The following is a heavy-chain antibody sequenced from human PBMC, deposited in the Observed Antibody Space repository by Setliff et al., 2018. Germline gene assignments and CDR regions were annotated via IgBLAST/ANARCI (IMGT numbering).Heavy chain of an antibody. D-gene: IGHD4-17*01. CDR1: GYSFIDYY. Sequence: ASVKVSCKASGYSFIDYYIHWLRQAPGQGLEWMGCINPNSGDTTFAQKFQGRVTITRDTSNSTDYMDLSRLTSDDTAVYYCAREVLSTVVAWDYWGQGTLVTVSS. CDR3: AREVLSTVVAWDY. J-gene: IGHJ4*02. V-gene: IGHV1-2*02. CDR2: INPNSGDT.